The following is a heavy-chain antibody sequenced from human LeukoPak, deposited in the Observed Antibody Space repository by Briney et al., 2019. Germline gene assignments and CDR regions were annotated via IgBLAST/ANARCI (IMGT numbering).Heavy chain of an antibody. CDR1: GGTFSSYA. V-gene: IGHV1-2*02. D-gene: IGHD5-18*01. J-gene: IGHJ4*02. CDR2: INPNSGGT. CDR3: ARGSAMAQGPYY. Sequence: ASVKVSCKASGGTFSSYAISWVRQAPGQGLEWMGWINPNSGGTNYAQKFQGRVTMTRDTSISTAYMELSRLRSDDTAVYYCARGSAMAQGPYYWGQGTLVTVSS.